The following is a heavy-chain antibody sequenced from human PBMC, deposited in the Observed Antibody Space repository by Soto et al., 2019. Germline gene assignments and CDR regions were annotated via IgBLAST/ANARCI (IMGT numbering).Heavy chain of an antibody. J-gene: IGHJ5*02. D-gene: IGHD1-7*01. CDR2: ISAYNGNT. CDR1: GYTFTSYV. Sequence: ASVKVSCKASGYTFTSYVISWVRQAPGQGLEWMGWISAYNGNTNYAQKLQGRVTMTTDTSTSTAYMELRSLRSDDTAVYYCAKGGYNWNYGPGGWFDPWGQGTLVTVSS. V-gene: IGHV1-18*01. CDR3: AKGGYNWNYGPGGWFDP.